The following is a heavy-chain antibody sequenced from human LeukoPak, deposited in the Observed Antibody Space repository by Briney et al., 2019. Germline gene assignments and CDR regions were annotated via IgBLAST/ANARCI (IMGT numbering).Heavy chain of an antibody. Sequence: PGGSLRLSCAASGFTFSSYAMHWVRQAPGKGLEWVAVISYDGSNKYYADSVKGRFTISRDNAKNSLYLQVNSLRAEDTAVYYCAREGVTAHPFDYWGQGTLVTVSS. J-gene: IGHJ4*02. CDR3: AREGVTAHPFDY. V-gene: IGHV3-30-3*01. CDR1: GFTFSSYA. D-gene: IGHD2-21*02. CDR2: ISYDGSNK.